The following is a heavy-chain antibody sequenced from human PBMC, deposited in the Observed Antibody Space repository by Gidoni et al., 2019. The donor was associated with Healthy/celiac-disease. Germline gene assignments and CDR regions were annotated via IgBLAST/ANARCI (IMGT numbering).Heavy chain of an antibody. V-gene: IGHV4-39*01. CDR1: GASISSSSYY. J-gene: IGHJ4*02. CDR2: IYYSGST. CDR3: ARRRYSGYDSFFFDY. D-gene: IGHD5-12*01. Sequence: QLQLQASGPGLVKPSETLSLTCTVSGASISSSSYYWGWIRQPPGKGLEWIGSIYYSGSTYYNPALKSRVTISVDTTKNQFSLKMSSVTAADTAVYYCARRRYSGYDSFFFDYWGQGTLVTVSS.